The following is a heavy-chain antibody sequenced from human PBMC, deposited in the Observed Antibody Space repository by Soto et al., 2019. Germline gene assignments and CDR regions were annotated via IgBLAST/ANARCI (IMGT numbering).Heavy chain of an antibody. V-gene: IGHV1-69*13. Sequence: SVKVSCKASGGTFTSHSISWVRQAPGRGLEWMGGIIPIFGTTNYAQNFRARVTITADESTSTAYMELSSLTSEDTAVYYCGSVGYCSSTNCLFYYYHYGMDVWGQGTTVTVSS. D-gene: IGHD2-2*03. CDR2: IIPIFGTT. CDR1: GGTFTSHS. J-gene: IGHJ6*02. CDR3: GSVGYCSSTNCLFYYYHYGMDV.